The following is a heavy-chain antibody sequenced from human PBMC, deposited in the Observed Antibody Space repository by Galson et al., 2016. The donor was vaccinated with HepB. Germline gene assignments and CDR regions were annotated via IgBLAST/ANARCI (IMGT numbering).Heavy chain of an antibody. CDR3: ARGLGVETNNGIDY. CDR1: GFTFSRHW. J-gene: IGHJ4*02. CDR2: INSDGNNK. D-gene: IGHD4-23*01. V-gene: IGHV3-74*01. Sequence: SLRLSCAASGFTFSRHWMHWVRQVPGKRLVWVSHINSDGNNKNYADSAKGRFTISRDNAKNTLFLQMSSLRAEDTAVYYCARGLGVETNNGIDYWGQGILVTVSS.